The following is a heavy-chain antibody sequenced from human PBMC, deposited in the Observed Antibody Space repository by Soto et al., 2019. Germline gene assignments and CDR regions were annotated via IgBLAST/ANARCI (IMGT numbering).Heavy chain of an antibody. V-gene: IGHV5-51*01. Sequence: EVQLVQSGAEVKKPGESLKISCKGSGYSFNSYWIGWVRQVPGKGLEGAGIIYPTDSDTTYSPSFQGQVTISVDKSITTAYLQWSSLNTSDTAIYYCARWQDYSDSSGYYADYWGQGTLVTVSS. CDR3: ARWQDYSDSSGYYADY. D-gene: IGHD3-22*01. CDR1: GYSFNSYW. J-gene: IGHJ4*02. CDR2: IYPTDSDT.